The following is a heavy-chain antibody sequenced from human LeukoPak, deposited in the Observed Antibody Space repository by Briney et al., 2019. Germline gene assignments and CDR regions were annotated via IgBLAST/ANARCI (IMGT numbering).Heavy chain of an antibody. J-gene: IGHJ3*02. CDR1: GGSISSYY. D-gene: IGHD3-22*01. CDR3: ARGYDGSGYPWAFDI. V-gene: IGHV4-4*07. CDR2: IYTSGST. Sequence: SETLSLTCTVPGGSISSYYWSWIRQPAGKGLEWIGRIYTSGSTNYNPSLKSRVTISVDKSKNQFSLKLSSVTAADTAVYYCARGYDGSGYPWAFDIWGQGTMVTVSS.